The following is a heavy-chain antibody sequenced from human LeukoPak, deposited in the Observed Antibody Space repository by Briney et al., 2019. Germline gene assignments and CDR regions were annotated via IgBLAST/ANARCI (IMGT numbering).Heavy chain of an antibody. V-gene: IGHV1-8*01. D-gene: IGHD2/OR15-2a*01. CDR1: GYTFTSYD. CDR3: AKTISAIALRYYYMDV. CDR2: MNPNSGNT. J-gene: IGHJ6*03. Sequence: ASVKVSCKASGYTFTSYDINWVRQATGQGLEWMGWMNPNSGNTGYAQKFQGRVTMTRNTSISTAYMELSSLRSEDTAVYYCAKTISAIALRYYYMDVWGKGTTFTVSS.